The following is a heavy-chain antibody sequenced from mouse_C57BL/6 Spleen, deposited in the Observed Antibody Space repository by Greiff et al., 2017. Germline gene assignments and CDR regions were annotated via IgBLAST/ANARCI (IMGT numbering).Heavy chain of an antibody. D-gene: IGHD2-3*01. CDR1: GYAFSSYW. Sequence: VQLQQSGAELVKPGASVKISCKASGYAFSSYWMNWVKQRPGKGLEWIGQLYPGDGDTNYNGQFKGKATLTADKSSSTAYMQLSSLTSEDSAVYFCARVDDGYSSWFAYWGQGTLVTVSA. V-gene: IGHV1-80*01. J-gene: IGHJ3*01. CDR2: LYPGDGDT. CDR3: ARVDDGYSSWFAY.